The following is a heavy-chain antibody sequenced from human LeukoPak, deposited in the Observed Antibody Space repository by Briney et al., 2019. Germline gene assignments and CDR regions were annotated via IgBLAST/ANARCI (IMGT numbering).Heavy chain of an antibody. CDR1: GFTFSGYS. D-gene: IGHD1-26*01. CDR2: ISGSGDAT. Sequence: PGGALRLSCAASGFTFSGYSMSWVRQAPRKGPEWVSTISGSGDATYYADSVEGRFTISRDNSKNTLYLQMNSLRAEDTALYYCTKDIGSWSGVDDAFDIWGQGTMVTVSS. CDR3: TKDIGSWSGVDDAFDI. V-gene: IGHV3-23*01. J-gene: IGHJ3*02.